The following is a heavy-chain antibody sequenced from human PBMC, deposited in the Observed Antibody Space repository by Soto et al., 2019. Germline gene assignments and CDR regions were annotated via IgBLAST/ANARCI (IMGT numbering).Heavy chain of an antibody. Sequence: EVQLVESGGGLVQPGGSLRLSCAASGFTFSSNWMHWVRRVPGRGLEWVSAISGSGGSTYYADSVKGRFTISRDNSKNTLYLQMNSLRAEDTAVYYCAKKTVKGAFDPWGQGTLVTVSS. CDR1: GFTFSSNW. D-gene: IGHD4-4*01. V-gene: IGHV3-23*04. CDR3: AKKTVKGAFDP. CDR2: ISGSGGST. J-gene: IGHJ5*02.